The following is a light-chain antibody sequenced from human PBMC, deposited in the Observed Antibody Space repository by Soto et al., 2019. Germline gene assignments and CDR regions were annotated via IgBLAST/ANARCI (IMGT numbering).Light chain of an antibody. V-gene: IGKV3D-15*01. CDR2: GVS. CDR1: QSVNSN. CDR3: QQHGQWPIT. Sequence: EIVMTQSPATLSVSPGERATLSCRASQSVNSNYLAWYQQKPGQAPRLLIYGVSKGPTDIPDRFSGSGSGTEFTLTISSLQPEDFATYYCQQHGQWPITFGQGTRLEIK. J-gene: IGKJ5*01.